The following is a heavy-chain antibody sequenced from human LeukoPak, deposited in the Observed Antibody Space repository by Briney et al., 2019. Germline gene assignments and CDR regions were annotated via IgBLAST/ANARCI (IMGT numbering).Heavy chain of an antibody. Sequence: GGSLRLSCAASGFTFSDYYMSWIRQAPGKGLEWLSYISSSGSTIYYADSVKGRFTISRDHAKNSLYLQMNSLRAEDTAVYYCARVSRGYSYGREDYWGQGTLVTVSS. J-gene: IGHJ4*02. V-gene: IGHV3-11*01. CDR1: GFTFSDYY. CDR2: ISSSGSTI. CDR3: ARVSRGYSYGREDY. D-gene: IGHD5-18*01.